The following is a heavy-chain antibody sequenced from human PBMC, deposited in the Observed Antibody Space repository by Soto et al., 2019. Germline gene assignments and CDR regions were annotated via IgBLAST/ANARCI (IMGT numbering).Heavy chain of an antibody. V-gene: IGHV1-24*01. D-gene: IGHD1-1*01. J-gene: IGHJ3*02. CDR2: FDPEDGET. CDR1: GYTLTELS. Sequence: ASVKVSCKVSGYTLTELSMHWVRQAPGKGLEWMGGFDPEDGETIYAQKFQGRVTMTEDTSTDTAYMELSSLRSEDTAVYYCATSAQLSGLDPSDAFDIWGQGTMVTVSS. CDR3: ATSAQLSGLDPSDAFDI.